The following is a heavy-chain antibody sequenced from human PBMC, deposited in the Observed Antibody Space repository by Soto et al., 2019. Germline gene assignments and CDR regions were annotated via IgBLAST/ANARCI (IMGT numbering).Heavy chain of an antibody. CDR2: ICHSGST. Sequence: PSETLSLTCAVSSGSISSSKWWSWVRQPPGKGLEWIGEICHSGSTNYNPPLKSRVTISVDKSKNQFSLKLTSVTAADTAVYYCARGVLGLRITSLHRDVWGKGTTVTVSS. D-gene: IGHD3-16*01. J-gene: IGHJ6*03. V-gene: IGHV4-4*02. CDR3: ARGVLGLRITSLHRDV. CDR1: SGSISSSKW.